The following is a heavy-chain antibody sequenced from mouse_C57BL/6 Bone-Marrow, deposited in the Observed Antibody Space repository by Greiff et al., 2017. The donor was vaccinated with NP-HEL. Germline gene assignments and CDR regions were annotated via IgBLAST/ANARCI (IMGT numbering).Heavy chain of an antibody. J-gene: IGHJ3*01. CDR3: ARKFFAY. CDR1: GYAFTNYL. Sequence: VKLQQSGAELVRPGTSVKVSCKASGYAFTNYLIEWVKQRPGQGLEWIGVINPGCGGTNYIEKFKGKATLTADQSSSTAYMQLSSLTSEDSAVSFCARKFFAYWGQGTLVTVSA. CDR2: INPGCGGT. V-gene: IGHV1-54*01.